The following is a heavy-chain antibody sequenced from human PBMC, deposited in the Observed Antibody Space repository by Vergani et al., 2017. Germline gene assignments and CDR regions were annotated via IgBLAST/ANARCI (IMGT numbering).Heavy chain of an antibody. Sequence: QVQLVQSGAEVKKPGASVKVSCKVSGYTLTELSMHWVRQAPGKGLEWMGRINPNSGGTNYAQKFQGRVTMTRDTSISTAYMGLSRLRSDDTAVYYCARLLTSNWGSIHWGQGTLVTVSS. D-gene: IGHD7-27*01. V-gene: IGHV1-2*06. CDR2: INPNSGGT. CDR1: GYTLTELS. J-gene: IGHJ4*02. CDR3: ARLLTSNWGSIH.